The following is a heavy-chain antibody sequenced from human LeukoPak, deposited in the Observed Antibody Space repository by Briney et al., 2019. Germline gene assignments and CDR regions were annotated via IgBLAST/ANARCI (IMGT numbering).Heavy chain of an antibody. Sequence: SETLSLTCTVSGGSISSYYWSWIRQPPGEALEWIGYIYYSGSTNYNPSLKSRVTISVDTSKNQFSLKLSSVTAADTAVYYCARSAYYDFWSGYPYYFDYWGRGTLVTVSS. CDR2: IYYSGST. CDR1: GGSISSYY. V-gene: IGHV4-59*01. CDR3: ARSAYYDFWSGYPYYFDY. J-gene: IGHJ4*02. D-gene: IGHD3-3*01.